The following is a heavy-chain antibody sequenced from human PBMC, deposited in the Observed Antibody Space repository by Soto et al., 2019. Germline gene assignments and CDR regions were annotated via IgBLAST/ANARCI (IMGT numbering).Heavy chain of an antibody. D-gene: IGHD2-15*01. J-gene: IGHJ4*02. V-gene: IGHV4-31*03. CDR3: AREAPLVAAPGGGVYYFDY. Sequence: QVQLQESGPGLVKPSQTLSLTCTVSGGSISSGGYYWSWIRQHPGKGLEWIGYIYYSGSTYYNPSLKSRVTISGDTSKEPFSLKLSSVTAAGTAVYYWAREAPLVAAPGGGVYYFDYWGQGTLVTVSS. CDR2: IYYSGST. CDR1: GGSISSGGYY.